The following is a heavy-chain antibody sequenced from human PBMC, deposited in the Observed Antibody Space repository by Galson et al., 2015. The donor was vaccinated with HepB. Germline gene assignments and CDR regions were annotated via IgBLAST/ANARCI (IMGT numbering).Heavy chain of an antibody. CDR2: IIPLFGTT. D-gene: IGHD1-26*01. Sequence: SVKVSCKASGGTFNSYAITWVRQAPGQGLEWMGGIIPLFGTTSYAQNFQGRVSITADESTSTAYMELSGLRFEDTAVYYCARNSGSYLTGFDYWGQGTLVTVSS. CDR3: ARNSGSYLTGFDY. V-gene: IGHV1-69*13. CDR1: GGTFNSYA. J-gene: IGHJ4*02.